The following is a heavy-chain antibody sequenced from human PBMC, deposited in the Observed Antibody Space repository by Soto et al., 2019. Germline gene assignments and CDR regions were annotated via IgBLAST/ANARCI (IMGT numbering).Heavy chain of an antibody. Sequence: SETLSLTCTVSGGSISSYYWSWIRQPPGKGLEWIGYTYYSGSTNYNPSLKSRVTISVDTSKNQFSLKLSSVTAADTAVYYCARVYYDTLTGYHTFDYWGQGTLVTVSS. D-gene: IGHD3-9*01. V-gene: IGHV4-59*01. CDR1: GGSISSYY. CDR2: TYYSGST. J-gene: IGHJ4*02. CDR3: ARVYYDTLTGYHTFDY.